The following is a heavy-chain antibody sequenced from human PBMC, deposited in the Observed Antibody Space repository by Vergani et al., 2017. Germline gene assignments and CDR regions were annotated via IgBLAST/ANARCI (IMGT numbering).Heavy chain of an antibody. Sequence: EVQLVQSGAEVKKPGESLKISCKASRYTFSNYWIGWVRQMPGKGLEWIGIILPADSDTRYSPSFQGQVTISVDKSISTAYLQWSSLRASDTAMYYCARSDVRGYYYYWGQGTLVSVSS. V-gene: IGHV5-51*01. D-gene: IGHD3-22*01. J-gene: IGHJ4*02. CDR1: RYTFSNYW. CDR3: ARSDVRGYYYY. CDR2: ILPADSDT.